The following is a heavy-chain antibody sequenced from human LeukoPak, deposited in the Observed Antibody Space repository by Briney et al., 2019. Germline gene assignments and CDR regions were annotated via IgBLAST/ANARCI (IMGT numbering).Heavy chain of an antibody. CDR2: IYYSGST. Sequence: PSETLSLTCTVSGGSISSGGYYWSWIRQHPGKGLEWIGYIYYSGSTYYNPSLKSRVTISVDTSKNQFSLKLSSVTAADTAVYYCARASLRPSTIFGVVIMEQFDYWGQGTLVTVSS. V-gene: IGHV4-31*03. CDR3: ARASLRPSTIFGVVIMEQFDY. CDR1: GGSISSGGYY. D-gene: IGHD3-3*01. J-gene: IGHJ4*02.